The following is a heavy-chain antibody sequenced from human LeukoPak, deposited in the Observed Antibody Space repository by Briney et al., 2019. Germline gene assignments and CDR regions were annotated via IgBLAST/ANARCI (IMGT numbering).Heavy chain of an antibody. CDR1: GFTFNNYG. D-gene: IGHD3-10*02. Sequence: GGSLRLSCAASGFTFNNYGMSWVRQAPGKGLEWVSAISGSGSGTYYADSAKGRFTISRDNAKNSLYLQMNSLRAEDTAVYYCAELGITMIGGAWGKGTTVTISS. CDR3: AELGITMIGGA. J-gene: IGHJ6*04. CDR2: ISGSGSGT. V-gene: IGHV3-23*01.